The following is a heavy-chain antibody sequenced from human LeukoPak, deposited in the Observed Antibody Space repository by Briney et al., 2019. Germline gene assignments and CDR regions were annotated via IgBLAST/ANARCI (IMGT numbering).Heavy chain of an antibody. CDR2: IWYDGSNK. CDR3: AKSPAEGGATISYFDY. V-gene: IGHV3-33*06. D-gene: IGHD5-12*01. J-gene: IGHJ4*02. CDR1: GFTFSSYG. Sequence: GGSLRLSCAASGFTFSSYGMHWVRQAPGQGLEGVAVIWYDGSNKYYADSVKGRFTISRDNSKNTLYLQMNSLRAEDTAVYYCAKSPAEGGATISYFDYWGQGTLVTVSS.